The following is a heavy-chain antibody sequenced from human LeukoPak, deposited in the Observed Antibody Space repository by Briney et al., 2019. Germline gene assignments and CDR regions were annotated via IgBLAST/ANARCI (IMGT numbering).Heavy chain of an antibody. D-gene: IGHD3-22*01. V-gene: IGHV4-34*01. CDR3: ARDGPYYYDSSGYYDAFDI. Sequence: SETLSLTCAVYGGSFSGYYWSWIRQPPGKGLEWIGEIYHSGNTNYNPSLKSRVTISVDTSKNQFSLKLSSVTAADTAVYYCARDGPYYYDSSGYYDAFDIWGQGTMVTVSS. CDR1: GGSFSGYY. CDR2: IYHSGNT. J-gene: IGHJ3*02.